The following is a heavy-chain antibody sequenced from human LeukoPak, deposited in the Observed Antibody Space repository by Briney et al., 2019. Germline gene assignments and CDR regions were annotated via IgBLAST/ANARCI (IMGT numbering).Heavy chain of an antibody. CDR3: ARDPSPIHGYYYDSSGLTTDY. Sequence: ASVKVSCKASGYTFTSYGISWVRQAPGQGLEWMGWISAYNGNTNYARKLQGRVTMTTDTSTSTAYMELRSLRSDDTAVYYCARDPSPIHGYYYDSSGLTTDYWGQGTLVTVSS. D-gene: IGHD3-22*01. CDR2: ISAYNGNT. V-gene: IGHV1-18*01. CDR1: GYTFTSYG. J-gene: IGHJ4*02.